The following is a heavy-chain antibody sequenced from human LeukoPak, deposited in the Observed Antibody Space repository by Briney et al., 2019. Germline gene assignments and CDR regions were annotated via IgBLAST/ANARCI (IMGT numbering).Heavy chain of an antibody. V-gene: IGHV4-59*01. CDR1: GGSIRSYY. CDR3: ARIDNREYYFDF. CDR2: IYYSGST. Sequence: KPSETLSLTCTVSGGSIRSYYWTWIRQPPGEGLEYIGYIYYSGSTNYNPSLKGRVNISVDTSKNQFSLKLSSATAADTAMYYCARIDNREYYFDFWGQGTLVTVSS. D-gene: IGHD1-14*01. J-gene: IGHJ4*02.